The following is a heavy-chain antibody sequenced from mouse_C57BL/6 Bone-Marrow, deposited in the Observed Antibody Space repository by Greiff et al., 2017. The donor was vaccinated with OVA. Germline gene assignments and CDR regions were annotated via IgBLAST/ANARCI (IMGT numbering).Heavy chain of an antibody. CDR1: GYAFSSYW. J-gene: IGHJ3*01. CDR2: IYPGDGDT. V-gene: IGHV1-80*01. D-gene: IGHD2-4*01. CDR3: ARENDDYHRPFAY. Sequence: VQLQQSGAELVKPGASVKISCKASGYAFSSYWMNWVKQRPGKGLEWIGQIYPGDGDTNYNGKFKGKATLTADKSSSTAYMQLSSLTSEDSAVYFCARENDDYHRPFAYWGQGTLVTVSA.